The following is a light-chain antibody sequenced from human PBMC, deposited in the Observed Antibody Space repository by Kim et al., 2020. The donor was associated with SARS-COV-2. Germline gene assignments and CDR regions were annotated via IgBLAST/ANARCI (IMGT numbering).Light chain of an antibody. CDR2: GAS. Sequence: ASTGHRVPITHRASQEFSSYLAWYQQTPGKAPKLLIYGASTLQSGVPSRFSGSGSGTNFTLTISCLRSEDFATYYWQQYYTYPLTFGGGNKVDIK. J-gene: IGKJ4*01. CDR1: QEFSSY. CDR3: QQYYTYPLT. V-gene: IGKV1-8*01.